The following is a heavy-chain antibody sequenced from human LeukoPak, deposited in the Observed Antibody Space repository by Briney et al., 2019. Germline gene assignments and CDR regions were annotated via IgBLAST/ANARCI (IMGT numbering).Heavy chain of an antibody. CDR1: GFTVRSNY. D-gene: IGHD3-22*01. Sequence: GGSLRLSCAACGFTVRSNYMSWVGQAAGRGLEGVSVIYSGGSTYYADSVKGRFTIPRDNSKNTLYLQMNSLRAEDTAVYYCARVQRPYYDSSGPITRGHAFDIWGQGTMVTVSS. CDR3: ARVQRPYYDSSGPITRGHAFDI. J-gene: IGHJ3*02. CDR2: IYSGGST. V-gene: IGHV3-66*01.